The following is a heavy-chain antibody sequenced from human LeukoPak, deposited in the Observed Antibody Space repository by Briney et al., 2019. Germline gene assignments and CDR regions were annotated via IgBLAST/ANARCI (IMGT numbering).Heavy chain of an antibody. J-gene: IGHJ4*02. CDR1: GFXFSGYA. CDR3: AKSLRGRETSSFDY. D-gene: IGHD3-10*01. Sequence: PGGSLRLSCAVSGFXFSGYAMSWVRQAPGKGLEWVSVISGSGGSTYHADSVKGRFTISRDNSKNTLYLQMNSLRAEDTAVYYCAKSLRGRETSSFDYWGQGTVVTVSS. CDR2: ISGSGGST. V-gene: IGHV3-23*01.